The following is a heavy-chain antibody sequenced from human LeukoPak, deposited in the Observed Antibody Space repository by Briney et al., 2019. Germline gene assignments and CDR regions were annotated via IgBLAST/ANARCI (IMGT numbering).Heavy chain of an antibody. CDR1: GGSFSGYY. D-gene: IGHD2-15*01. CDR3: AGSPVVVVAATVHYGMDV. J-gene: IGHJ6*02. V-gene: IGHV4-34*01. Sequence: PSETLSLTCAVYGGSFSGYYWSWIRQPPGKGLEWIGEINHSGSTNYNPSLKSRVTISVDTSKNQFSLKLSSVTAADTAVYYCAGSPVVVVAATVHYGMDVWGQGTTVTVFS. CDR2: INHSGST.